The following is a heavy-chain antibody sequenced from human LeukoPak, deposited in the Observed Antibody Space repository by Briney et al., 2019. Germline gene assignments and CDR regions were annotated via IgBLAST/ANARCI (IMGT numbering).Heavy chain of an antibody. CDR3: ARDFSELVGSYYFDY. Sequence: PGGSLRLSCAASGFTFSSYSMNWVRQAPGKGLECVSSISSSSSYIYYADSVKGRFTISRDNAKNSLYLQMNSLRAEDTAVYYCARDFSELVGSYYFDYWGQGTLVTVSS. V-gene: IGHV3-21*01. CDR2: ISSSSSYI. J-gene: IGHJ4*02. D-gene: IGHD3-10*01. CDR1: GFTFSSYS.